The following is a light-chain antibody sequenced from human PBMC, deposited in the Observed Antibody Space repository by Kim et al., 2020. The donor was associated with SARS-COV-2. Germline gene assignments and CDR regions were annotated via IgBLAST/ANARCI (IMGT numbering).Light chain of an antibody. CDR2: DAS. CDR3: QQRGDWPLT. V-gene: IGKV3-11*01. J-gene: IGKJ4*01. CDR1: QIISSY. Sequence: EIVLTQSPATLSLSPGERATLSCRASQIISSYLAWYQQQPGQAPRLLIYDASNRATGIPARFSGSGSGTDFTLTISSLEPEDFAVYYCQQRGDWPLTFGGGTKVDIK.